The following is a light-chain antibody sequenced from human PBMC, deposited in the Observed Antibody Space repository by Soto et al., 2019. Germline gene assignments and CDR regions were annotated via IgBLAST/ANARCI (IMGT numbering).Light chain of an antibody. CDR1: SSDVGAYNY. J-gene: IGLJ2*01. V-gene: IGLV2-8*01. Sequence: QSALTQPPSASGSPGQSVTISCTGTSSDVGAYNYVYWYQQHPGKAPKLLIYEDNKRPSGVPDRFSGSKSGNTASLTVSGLQAEDEADYYCSSSAGSYCCLVFGGGTKVTVL. CDR3: SSSAGSYCCLV. CDR2: EDN.